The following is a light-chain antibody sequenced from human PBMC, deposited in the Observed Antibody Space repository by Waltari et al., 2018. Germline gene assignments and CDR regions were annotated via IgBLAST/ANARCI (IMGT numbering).Light chain of an antibody. Sequence: DIVMTQSPLSLSVTPGEPASISCRFNPGLLHSSGNTFLDWYFQKPGPSPQLLIYLVSNRASRVPDRFSCRVSGTDYTLNISSVEAEDVGVFFCMQALQTPWTFGQGTRVEIK. V-gene: IGKV2-28*01. CDR2: LVS. CDR3: MQALQTPWT. CDR1: PGLLHSSGNTF. J-gene: IGKJ1*01.